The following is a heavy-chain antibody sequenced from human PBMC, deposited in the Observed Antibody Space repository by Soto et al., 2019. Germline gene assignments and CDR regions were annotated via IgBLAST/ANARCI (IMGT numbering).Heavy chain of an antibody. V-gene: IGHV1-18*01. CDR3: ARFVRFLEWEALDY. CDR2: ISANNGNT. CDR1: GYTFTSYG. J-gene: IGHJ4*02. Sequence: ASVKVSCKASGYTFTSYGISWVRQAPGQGLEWMGIISANNGNTNYAQKFQGRVTMTRDTSTSTVYMELSSLRSEDTAVYYCARFVRFLEWEALDYWGQGTLVTVSS. D-gene: IGHD3-3*01.